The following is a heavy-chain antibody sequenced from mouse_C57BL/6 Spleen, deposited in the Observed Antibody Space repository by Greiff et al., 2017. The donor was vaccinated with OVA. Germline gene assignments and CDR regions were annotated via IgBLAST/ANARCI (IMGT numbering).Heavy chain of an antibody. V-gene: IGHV14-2*01. Sequence: VQLQQSGAELVKPGASVKLSCTASGFNIKDYYMHWVKQRTEQGLEWIGRIDPEDGETKYAPKFPGKATITADTSSNTAYLQLSSLTSEDTAVYYCASYDGYWYFDVWGTGTTVTVSS. CDR3: ASYDGYWYFDV. CDR2: IDPEDGET. D-gene: IGHD2-3*01. J-gene: IGHJ1*03. CDR1: GFNIKDYY.